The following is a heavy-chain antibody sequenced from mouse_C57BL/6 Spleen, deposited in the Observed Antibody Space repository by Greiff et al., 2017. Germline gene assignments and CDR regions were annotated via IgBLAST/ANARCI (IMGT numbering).Heavy chain of an antibody. J-gene: IGHJ4*01. CDR2: IWSDGST. Sequence: VMLVESGPGLVAPSQSLSITCTVSGFSLTSYGVHWVRQPPGKGLEWLVVIWSDGSTTYNSALKSRLSISKDNSKSQVFLKMNSLQTDDTAMYYCARHSLEYYYAMDYWGQGTSVTVSS. CDR1: GFSLTSYG. CDR3: ARHSLEYYYAMDY. V-gene: IGHV2-6-1*01.